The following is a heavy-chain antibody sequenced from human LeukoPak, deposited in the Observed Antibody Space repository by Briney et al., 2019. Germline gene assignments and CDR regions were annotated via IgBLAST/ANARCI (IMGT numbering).Heavy chain of an antibody. D-gene: IGHD2-2*01. V-gene: IGHV5-51*01. Sequence: GASLQISCKGSGSIFTTYWIGGGRQLPGKGVEWMGIMYTDDSDIRYSPTYQGQVTFSADKSISTAYLQWSSLQASDSGIYYCARLLGYCSSTSCPNYYVMDVWGQGTTVTVSS. CDR1: GSIFTTYW. J-gene: IGHJ6*02. CDR2: MYTDDSDI. CDR3: ARLLGYCSSTSCPNYYVMDV.